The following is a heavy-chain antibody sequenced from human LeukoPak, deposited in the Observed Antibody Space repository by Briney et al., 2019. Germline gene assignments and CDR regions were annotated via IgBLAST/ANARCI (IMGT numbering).Heavy chain of an antibody. CDR3: AKDKYYYDSSGYGGYFDY. CDR1: GLTFSSYS. Sequence: GGSLRLSCAASGLTFSSYSMNWVRQAPEKGLGWDSSISSSSSYIYYADSVKGRFTISRDNAKNSLYLQMNSLRAEDTAVYYCAKDKYYYDSSGYGGYFDYWGQGTLVTVSS. D-gene: IGHD3-22*01. V-gene: IGHV3-21*01. CDR2: ISSSSSYI. J-gene: IGHJ4*02.